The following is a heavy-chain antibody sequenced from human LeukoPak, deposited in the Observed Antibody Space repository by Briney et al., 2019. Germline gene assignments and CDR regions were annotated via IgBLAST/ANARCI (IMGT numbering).Heavy chain of an antibody. J-gene: IGHJ3*02. CDR3: ATARPYYYDSSGHGDAFDI. V-gene: IGHV1-24*01. CDR1: GYTLTELS. CDR2: FDPEDGET. Sequence: GASVKVSCKVSGYTLTELSMRWVRQAPGKGLEWMGGFDPEDGETIYAQKFQGRVTMTEDTSTDTAYMELSSLSSEDTAVYYCATARPYYYDSSGHGDAFDIWGQGTMVTVSS. D-gene: IGHD3-22*01.